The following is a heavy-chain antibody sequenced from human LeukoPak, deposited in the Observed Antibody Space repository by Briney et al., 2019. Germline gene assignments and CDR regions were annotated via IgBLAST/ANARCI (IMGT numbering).Heavy chain of an antibody. Sequence: SQTLSLTCTVSGGSISSGGYYWSWIRQPPGKGLEWIGYIYHSGSTYYNPSLKSRVTISVDRSKNQFSLKLSSVTAADTAVYYCAGIKIKTVYWGQGTLVTVSS. V-gene: IGHV4-30-2*01. CDR3: AGIKIKTVY. D-gene: IGHD3-9*01. CDR1: GGSISSGGYY. CDR2: IYHSGST. J-gene: IGHJ4*02.